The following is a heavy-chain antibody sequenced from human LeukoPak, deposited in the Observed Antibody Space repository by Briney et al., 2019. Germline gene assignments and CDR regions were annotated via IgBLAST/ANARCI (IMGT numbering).Heavy chain of an antibody. CDR2: ISSSSSYI. Sequence: GGSLRLSCAASGFTFSSYSMNWVRQAPGKGLEWVSSISSSSSYIYYADSVKGRFTISRDQSRNIVYLQINNLTPEDTAMFYCARDGDSTSGYGMDYWGQGALVTVSS. CDR3: ARDGDSTSGYGMDY. V-gene: IGHV3-21*01. CDR1: GFTFSSYS. D-gene: IGHD3-9*01. J-gene: IGHJ4*02.